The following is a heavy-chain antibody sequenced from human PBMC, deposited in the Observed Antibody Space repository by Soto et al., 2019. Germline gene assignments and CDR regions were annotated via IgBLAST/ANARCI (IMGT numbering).Heavy chain of an antibody. D-gene: IGHD1-1*01. Sequence: QVQLVQSGAEVRKPGASVKVSCEASGYTFTSYDIYWVRQATGQGLEWMGWMNPSTGNSGYAQKFKGRVTMTSDTSISTAHMGLSSLRSEDTAVYYCARRAETNGWNGFGADKYYFDFWGQGTLVTVSS. V-gene: IGHV1-8*01. CDR1: GYTFTSYD. J-gene: IGHJ4*02. CDR2: MNPSTGNS. CDR3: ARRAETNGWNGFGADKYYFDF.